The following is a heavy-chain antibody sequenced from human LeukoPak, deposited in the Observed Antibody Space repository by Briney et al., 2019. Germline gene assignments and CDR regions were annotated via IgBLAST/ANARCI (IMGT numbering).Heavy chain of an antibody. CDR1: GFTFGDYA. CDR3: TRAHYYDSSGYHYDGDY. V-gene: IGHV3-49*01. CDR2: IRGKVYGGTT. J-gene: IGHJ4*02. Sequence: GGSLRPSCTTSGFTFGDYALNWFRQAPGKGLEWVGFIRGKVYGGTTEYAASVKGRFTISRDGAKSTAYLQVNSLRTEDTAVYYCTRAHYYDSSGYHYDGDYWGQGTLVTVSS. D-gene: IGHD3-22*01.